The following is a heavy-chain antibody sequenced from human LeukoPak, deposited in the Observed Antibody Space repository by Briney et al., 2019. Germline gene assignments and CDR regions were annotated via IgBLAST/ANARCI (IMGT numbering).Heavy chain of an antibody. D-gene: IGHD4-17*01. CDR1: GFTFSSSA. J-gene: IGHJ3*02. Sequence: GGSLRLSCAASGFTFSSSAMSWVRQAPGKGLEWVSSISGSGSGGSTYYADSVKGRFTISRDNSKNTLYLQMNSLRAEDTAVYYCARDPAIYGDDAFDIWGQGTMVTVSS. CDR3: ARDPAIYGDDAFDI. CDR2: ISGSGSGGST. V-gene: IGHV3-23*01.